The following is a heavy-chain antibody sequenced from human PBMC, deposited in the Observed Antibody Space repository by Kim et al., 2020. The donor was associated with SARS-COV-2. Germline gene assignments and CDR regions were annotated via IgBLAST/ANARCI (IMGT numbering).Heavy chain of an antibody. V-gene: IGHV3-21*01. J-gene: IGHJ5*02. Sequence: GGSLRLSCAASGFTFSSYSMNWVRQAPGKGLEWLSSISSGSDYIYYVDSVKGRFTISRDNAKNSLYLQMNSLRVEDTAVYYCARESYYSDSSGYPPLFDPWGQGTQVTVSS. CDR2: ISSGSDYI. CDR3: ARESYYSDSSGYPPLFDP. CDR1: GFTFSSYS. D-gene: IGHD3-22*01.